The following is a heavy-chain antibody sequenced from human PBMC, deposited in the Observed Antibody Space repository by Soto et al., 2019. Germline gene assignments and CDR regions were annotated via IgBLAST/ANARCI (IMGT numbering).Heavy chain of an antibody. D-gene: IGHD5-18*01. Sequence: QVQLQQWGAGLLKPSETLSLTCAVYGGSFSGYYWSWIRQPPGKGLEWIGEINHSGSTNYNPSLKRRVTVSVDTSKNQFSLKLSSVTAADTAVYYCAREYDTAMVYFDYWGQGTLVTVSS. CDR3: AREYDTAMVYFDY. CDR2: INHSGST. J-gene: IGHJ4*02. CDR1: GGSFSGYY. V-gene: IGHV4-34*01.